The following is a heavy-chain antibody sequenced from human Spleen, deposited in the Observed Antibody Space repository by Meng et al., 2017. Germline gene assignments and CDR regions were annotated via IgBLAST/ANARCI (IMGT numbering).Heavy chain of an antibody. CDR3: ARDEDISAAGKLFGDY. J-gene: IGHJ4*02. Sequence: VQLVHAGAEVKKPGASVKASCKASGYTFPDYWLNWVRRAPGQGLEWMGRINPKSGDTHYAQRFQGRVTMTGDTSISTAYMELSGLRSDDTAMYYCARDEDISAAGKLFGDYWGQGTLVTVSS. D-gene: IGHD6-13*01. CDR2: INPKSGDT. CDR1: GYTFPDYW. V-gene: IGHV1-2*06.